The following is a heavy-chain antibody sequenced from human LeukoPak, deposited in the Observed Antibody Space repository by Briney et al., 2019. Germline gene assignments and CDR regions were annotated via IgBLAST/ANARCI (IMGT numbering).Heavy chain of an antibody. CDR1: GFTFSNYA. V-gene: IGHV3-23*01. CDR3: AKVPYSDYGSGRPPFMDV. J-gene: IGHJ6*02. D-gene: IGHD3-10*01. Sequence: GGSLRLSCAASGFTFSNYAMSWVRQAPGRGLDWVSTLSDSGSSTYYADSVKGRFTISRDNSKNTLYLQMDSLRVEDTAIYYCAKVPYSDYGSGRPPFMDVWGQGTTVAVSS. CDR2: LSDSGSST.